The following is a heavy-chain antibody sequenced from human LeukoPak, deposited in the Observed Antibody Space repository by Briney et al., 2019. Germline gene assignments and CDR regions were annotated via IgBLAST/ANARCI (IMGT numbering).Heavy chain of an antibody. CDR1: GYTFTGYY. V-gene: IGHV1-2*02. Sequence: WASVKVSCKASGYTFTGYYMHWVRQAPGQGLEWMGWINPNSGGTNYAQKFQGRVTMTRDTSISTAYMELSRLRSDGTAVYYCARVRESLWIQLWVHFDYWGQGTLVTVSS. D-gene: IGHD5-18*01. CDR2: INPNSGGT. J-gene: IGHJ4*02. CDR3: ARVRESLWIQLWVHFDY.